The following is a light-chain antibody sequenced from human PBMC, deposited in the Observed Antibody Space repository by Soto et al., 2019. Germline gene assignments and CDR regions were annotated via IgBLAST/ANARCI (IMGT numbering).Light chain of an antibody. Sequence: EIVLTQSPGNQSLSPAERATLSCRASQRVSSSYLSWYQQKPGQAPRLLIDGASSRATGMQDRFSGSGSGTDFTITISRLESEGFGVYYCQQYGRSPRTFGQGTKVDIK. CDR1: QRVSSSY. CDR2: GAS. J-gene: IGKJ1*01. CDR3: QQYGRSPRT. V-gene: IGKV3-20*01.